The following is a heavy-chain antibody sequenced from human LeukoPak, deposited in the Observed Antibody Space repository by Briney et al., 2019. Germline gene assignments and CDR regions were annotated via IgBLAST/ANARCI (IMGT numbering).Heavy chain of an antibody. V-gene: IGHV3-43*02. CDR1: GFTFDDYA. CDR3: AKEQDTNWGFDY. D-gene: IGHD7-27*01. Sequence: GGSLRLSCAASGFTFDDYAMYWVRQAPGKGLEWVSLISGDGGRTYYADSVKGRFTISRDNSKNSLYLQMNSLRTEDTALYYCAKEQDTNWGFDYWGQGTLVTVSP. J-gene: IGHJ4*02. CDR2: ISGDGGRT.